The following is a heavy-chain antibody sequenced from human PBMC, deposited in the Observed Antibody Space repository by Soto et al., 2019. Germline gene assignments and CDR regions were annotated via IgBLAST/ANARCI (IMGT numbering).Heavy chain of an antibody. D-gene: IGHD1-26*01. CDR2: ITPSSGDV. J-gene: IGHJ4*02. CDR3: AGGGAGSGPFTWELPDH. V-gene: IGHV1-45*02. CDR1: GNTFTYRY. Sequence: QMQLVQSGAEVKKTGSTVTVSCKALGNTFTYRYLHWVRQAPGQAVEWMGWITPSSGDVHYPRKFQERVTITRDRSINTAYMRMSSLRSEDTAMYYCAGGGAGSGPFTWELPDHWGQGTLVTVSS.